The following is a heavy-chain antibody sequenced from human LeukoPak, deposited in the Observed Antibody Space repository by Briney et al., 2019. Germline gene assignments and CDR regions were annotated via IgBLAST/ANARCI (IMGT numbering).Heavy chain of an antibody. CDR1: GGSITSSHW. CDR2: INYGGRT. Sequence: WETLSLTCAGSGGSITSSHWWHWGRQPPEKGLEWIGIINYGGRTNYNPSLKSRVTISVDTSKNQFSLKLSSVTAADTAVYYCARRLPLRGYFDYWGQGTLVTVSS. D-gene: IGHD4-17*01. V-gene: IGHV4-4*02. J-gene: IGHJ4*02. CDR3: ARRLPLRGYFDY.